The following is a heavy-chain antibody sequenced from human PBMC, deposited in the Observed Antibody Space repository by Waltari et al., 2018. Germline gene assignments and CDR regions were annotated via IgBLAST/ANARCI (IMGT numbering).Heavy chain of an antibody. CDR2: ISSSANII. V-gene: IGHV3-48*02. CDR3: ARTQTSDY. CDR1: GFTFSSYS. J-gene: IGHJ4*02. Sequence: EVQLVESGGGLVQPGGSLRLSCAVSGFTFSSYSMNWVRQAPGKGLEWGSYISSSANIIYYADSVKGRFTISRDNARNSLYLQMNSLRDEDTAVYYCARTQTSDYWGQGTLVTVSS.